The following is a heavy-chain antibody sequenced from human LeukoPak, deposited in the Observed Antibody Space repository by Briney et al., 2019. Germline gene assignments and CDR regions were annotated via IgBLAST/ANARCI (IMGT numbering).Heavy chain of an antibody. D-gene: IGHD3-3*01. CDR3: ARDRMDDFWSGRLGQNWFDP. CDR1: GFTFGNYA. V-gene: IGHV3-23*01. J-gene: IGHJ5*02. Sequence: PGGSLRLSCAASGFTFGNYALSWVRQAPGKGLEWVSAISGSGRSTYYADAVKGRFTIYRDNSKNTLYLPMNSLRGEDTALYYCARDRMDDFWSGRLGQNWFDPWGQGTLVTVSS. CDR2: ISGSGRST.